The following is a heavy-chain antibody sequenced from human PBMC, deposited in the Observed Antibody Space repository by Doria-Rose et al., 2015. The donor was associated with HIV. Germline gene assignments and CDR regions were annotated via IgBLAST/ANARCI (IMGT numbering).Heavy chain of an antibody. CDR3: ARFRPSRGIYYSLDV. Sequence: GLEWIGYIYSSGSTHYNSSPKSRVTISIDTSKNQFSLKLSSVTAADTAVYYCARFRPSRGIYYSLDVWGKGTTVTVSS. CDR2: IYSSGST. J-gene: IGHJ6*03. V-gene: IGHV4-4*09. D-gene: IGHD3-10*01.